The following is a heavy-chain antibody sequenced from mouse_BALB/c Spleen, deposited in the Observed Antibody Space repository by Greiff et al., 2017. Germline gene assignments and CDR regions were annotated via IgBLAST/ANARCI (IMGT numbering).Heavy chain of an antibody. J-gene: IGHJ4*01. D-gene: IGHD1-1*01. CDR3: ASYGNSYTYAMDY. Sequence: EVQLQQSGPDLVKPSQSLSLTCTVTGYSITSGYSWHCIRQLPGNKLEWLGFIHYSGSINYNPSLKSRISITRDTSKNQFFLQLNSVTTEDTATYYCASYGNSYTYAMDYWGQGTSVTVSS. CDR1: GYSITSGYS. V-gene: IGHV3-1*02. CDR2: IHYSGSI.